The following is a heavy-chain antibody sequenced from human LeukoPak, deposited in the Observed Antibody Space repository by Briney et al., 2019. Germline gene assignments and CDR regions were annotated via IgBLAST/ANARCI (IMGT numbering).Heavy chain of an antibody. CDR1: GLTFSSHW. CDR2: ITNDGSST. J-gene: IGHJ3*02. V-gene: IGHV3-74*01. CDR3: AKDRSYYDFWSGYFGGAFEAFDI. D-gene: IGHD3-3*01. Sequence: PGGSLRLSCAASGLTFSSHWMHWVRQAPGKGLVWVSRITNDGSSTTYADSVKGRFTISRDNSKNTLYLQMNSLRAEDTAVYYCAKDRSYYDFWSGYFGGAFEAFDIWGQGTMVTVSS.